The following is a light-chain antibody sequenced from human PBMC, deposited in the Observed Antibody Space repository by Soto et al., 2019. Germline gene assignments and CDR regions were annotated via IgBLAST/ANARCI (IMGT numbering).Light chain of an antibody. CDR2: EDN. Sequence: NFMLTQPHSVSASPGKTVTISCTRSSGSIASNYVQWYQQRPGSSPTTVIYEDNQRLSGVPDRFSGSIDSSSNSASLTISGLKTEDEADYYCQSYDSSNVVFGGGTKLTVL. CDR1: SGSIASNY. J-gene: IGLJ2*01. CDR3: QSYDSSNVV. V-gene: IGLV6-57*01.